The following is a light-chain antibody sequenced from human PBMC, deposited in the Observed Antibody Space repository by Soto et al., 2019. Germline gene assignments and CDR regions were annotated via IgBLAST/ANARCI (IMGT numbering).Light chain of an antibody. CDR3: QQRSNWPPIT. J-gene: IGKJ5*01. V-gene: IGKV3-11*01. CDR1: QSVISY. CDR2: DAS. Sequence: IVLTQSQATLSLSPGERATLSCRASQSVISYLAWYQQKPGQAPRLLIYDASNRATGIPARFSGSGSGTDFTLTISSLEPEDFAVYYCQQRSNWPPITFAQGTRLEIK.